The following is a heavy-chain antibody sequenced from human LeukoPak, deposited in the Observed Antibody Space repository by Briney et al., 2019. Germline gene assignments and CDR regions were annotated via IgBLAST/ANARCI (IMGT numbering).Heavy chain of an antibody. Sequence: GGSLRLSCTASGFTFGDYAMSWVRQAPGKGLEWVGFIRSEAYGGTTEYAASVKGRFTISRDDSKSIAYLQMKSLKTEDTAVYYCSQGDSYGFDYWGQGSLVTVCS. CDR1: GFTFGDYA. CDR3: SQGDSYGFDY. V-gene: IGHV3-49*04. D-gene: IGHD5-18*01. J-gene: IGHJ4*02. CDR2: IRSEAYGGTT.